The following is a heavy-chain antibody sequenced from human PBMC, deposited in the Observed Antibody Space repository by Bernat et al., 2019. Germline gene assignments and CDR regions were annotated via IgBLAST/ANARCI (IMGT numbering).Heavy chain of an antibody. CDR1: GFIYTDAW. Sequence: EVHLVESGGDLVRPGGSLRLSCAASGFIYTDAWMTWVRQAPGKGLEWVGRIKSKTTGGTTAYAAPVKGRFTISRDDSKNTLYLQLNSLKTGGKGVEFRSKGNGGLREERGGFDRLGKGTLVT. D-gene: IGHD2-21*02. CDR2: IKSKTTGGTT. V-gene: IGHV3-15*01. J-gene: IGHJ4*02. CDR3: SKGNGGLREERGGFDR.